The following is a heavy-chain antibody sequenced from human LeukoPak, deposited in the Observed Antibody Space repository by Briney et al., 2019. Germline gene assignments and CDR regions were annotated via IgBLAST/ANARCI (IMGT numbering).Heavy chain of an antibody. CDR1: AFTFSSYS. Sequence: GGSLRLSCAASAFTFSSYSMNWVRQAPGKGLEWVSGISPGGGPTYYADSVRGRFTISRDDSKNTLYLQMKNLRAEDTAVYYCAKDGAWLRFDDWGQGILVTVSS. J-gene: IGHJ4*02. CDR2: ISPGGGPT. CDR3: AKDGAWLRFDD. V-gene: IGHV3-23*01. D-gene: IGHD5-12*01.